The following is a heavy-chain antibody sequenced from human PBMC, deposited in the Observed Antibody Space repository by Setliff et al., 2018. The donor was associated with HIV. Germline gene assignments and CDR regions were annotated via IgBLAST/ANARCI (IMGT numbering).Heavy chain of an antibody. CDR1: GYTFTSYD. V-gene: IGHV1-8*01. CDR2: MNPNSGNT. J-gene: IGHJ3*02. Sequence: ASVKVSCKASGYTFTSYDINWVRQATGQGLEWMGWMNPNSGNTGYAQKFQGRVTMTRNTSISTAYMELSSLRSEDTAVYYCASGGSGSYLPVPDAFDIWGQGTMVTVSS. CDR3: ASGGSGSYLPVPDAFDI. D-gene: IGHD1-26*01.